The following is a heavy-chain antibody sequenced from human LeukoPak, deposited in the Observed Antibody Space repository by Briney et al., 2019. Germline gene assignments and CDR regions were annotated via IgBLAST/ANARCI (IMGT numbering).Heavy chain of an antibody. V-gene: IGHV4-59*01. CDR1: GGSISSYY. D-gene: IGHD3-10*01. CDR3: ARYGSGSYREFDS. Sequence: SETLSLTCTVSGGSISSYYWSWIRQPPGKGLEWIGYIYYSGSTNYNPSLKGRVTISVDTSKNQFSLKLSSVTAADTAVYYCARYGSGSYREFDSWGQGTLVTVSS. J-gene: IGHJ4*02. CDR2: IYYSGST.